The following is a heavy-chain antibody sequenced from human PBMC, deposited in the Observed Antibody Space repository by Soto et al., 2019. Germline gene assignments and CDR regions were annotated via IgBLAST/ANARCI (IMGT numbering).Heavy chain of an antibody. D-gene: IGHD3-3*01. CDR2: INHSGST. CDR3: ARGLTIFGVVSD. V-gene: IGHV4-34*01. CDR1: GGSFSGYY. J-gene: IGHJ4*02. Sequence: PSETLSLICAVYGGSFSGYYWSWIRQPPGKGLEWIGEINHSGSTNYNPSLKSRVTISVDTSKNQFSLKLSSVTAADTAVYYCARGLTIFGVVSDWGQGTLVTVSS.